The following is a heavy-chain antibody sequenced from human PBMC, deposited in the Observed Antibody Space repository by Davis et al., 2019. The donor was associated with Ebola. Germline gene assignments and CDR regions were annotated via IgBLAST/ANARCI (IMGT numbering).Heavy chain of an antibody. Sequence: PSETLSLTCGVYGGSFSGYYWSWIRQPPGKGLEWIGYIHYSGSTNYNPSLKSRVTISVDTSKNQFSLQLNSVTPEDTAVYYCARGFLRDGFDIWGQGTMITVSS. J-gene: IGHJ3*02. CDR2: IHYSGST. CDR1: GGSFSGYY. V-gene: IGHV4-59*12. CDR3: ARGFLRDGFDI. D-gene: IGHD3-3*01.